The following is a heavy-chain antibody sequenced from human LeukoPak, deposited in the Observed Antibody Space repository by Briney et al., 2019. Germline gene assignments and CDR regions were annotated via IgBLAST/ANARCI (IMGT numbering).Heavy chain of an antibody. V-gene: IGHV5-51*01. CDR2: IYPGDSDT. CDR3: ARRPGTKTSSGSRYDY. Sequence: ESLKTSCKGSGYSFTSYWIGWVRQMPGKGLEWMGIIYPGDSDTRYSPSLQGQVTISADKSISTAYLQWSSLKASDTAMYYCARRPGTKTSSGSRYDYWGQGTLVTVSS. CDR1: GYSFTSYW. J-gene: IGHJ4*02. D-gene: IGHD6-19*01.